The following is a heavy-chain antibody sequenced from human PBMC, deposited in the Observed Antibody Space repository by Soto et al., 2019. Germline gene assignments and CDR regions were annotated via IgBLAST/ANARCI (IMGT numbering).Heavy chain of an antibody. CDR2: ISGSGGST. V-gene: IGHV3-23*01. CDR1: GFTFSSYA. CDR3: AKSIYCSNTSCYVYYYYGMDV. Sequence: GGSLRLSCAASGFTFSSYAMSWVRQAPGKGLEWVSAISGSGGSTYYADSVKGRFTISRDNSKNTLYLQMNSLRAEDTAVYYCAKSIYCSNTSCYVYYYYGMDVWGQGTTVTVSS. J-gene: IGHJ6*02. D-gene: IGHD2-2*01.